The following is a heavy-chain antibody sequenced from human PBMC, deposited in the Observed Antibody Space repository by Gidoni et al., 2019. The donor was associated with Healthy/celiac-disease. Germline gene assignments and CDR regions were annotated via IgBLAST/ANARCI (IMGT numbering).Heavy chain of an antibody. CDR2: IIPILGIA. CDR1: GGTFSSYA. V-gene: IGHV1-69*04. J-gene: IGHJ5*02. CDR3: ARDHDGDYAWWFDP. D-gene: IGHD4-17*01. Sequence: QVQLVQSGAEVKKPGSSVKVSCKASGGTFSSYAISWVRQAPGQGLEWMGRIIPILGIANYAQKFQGRVTITADKSTSTAYMELSSLRSEDTAVYYCARDHDGDYAWWFDPWGQGTLVTVSS.